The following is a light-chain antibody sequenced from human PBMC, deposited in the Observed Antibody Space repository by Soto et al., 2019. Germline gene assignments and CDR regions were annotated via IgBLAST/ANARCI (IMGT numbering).Light chain of an antibody. J-gene: IGLJ2*01. CDR3: QTWVTGIQV. Sequence: QPVLTQSPSASASLGASVKLTCTLSSGHSSYAIAWHQQQPEKGPRYLMKLNSDGSHNKGDGIPDRFSGSSSGAERYLTISSLQSEDEADYYCQTWVTGIQVFGGGTKLTVL. CDR1: SGHSSYA. V-gene: IGLV4-69*01. CDR2: LNSDGSH.